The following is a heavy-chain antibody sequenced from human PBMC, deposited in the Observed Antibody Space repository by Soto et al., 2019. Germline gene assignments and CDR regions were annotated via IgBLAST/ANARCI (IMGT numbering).Heavy chain of an antibody. J-gene: IGHJ6*04. D-gene: IGHD2-15*01. CDR1: GFTVSSNY. V-gene: IGHV3-66*01. CDR3: ARDYVPCSGGRCSGAPMDV. Sequence: EVQLVESGGGLVQPGGSLRLSCAASGFTVSSNYMTWVRQAPGKGLEWVSRIQSGGRTYYAGSVKGRFTISRDNSKNTLLLQMNRLRVEDTAVYYCARDYVPCSGGRCSGAPMDVWGKGTTVTVSS. CDR2: IQSGGRT.